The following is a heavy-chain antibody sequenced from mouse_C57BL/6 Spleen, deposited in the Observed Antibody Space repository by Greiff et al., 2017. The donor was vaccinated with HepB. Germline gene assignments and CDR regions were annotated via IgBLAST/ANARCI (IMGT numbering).Heavy chain of an antibody. V-gene: IGHV1-81*01. D-gene: IGHD1-1*01. Sequence: VQLQQSGAELARPGASVKLSCKASGYTFTSYGISWVKQRTGQGLEWIGEIYPRSGNTYYNEKFKGKATLTADKSSSTAYMELRSLTSEDSAVYFCAREGVITTVVEEGYWGQGTTLTVSS. CDR1: GYTFTSYG. J-gene: IGHJ2*01. CDR2: IYPRSGNT. CDR3: AREGVITTVVEEGY.